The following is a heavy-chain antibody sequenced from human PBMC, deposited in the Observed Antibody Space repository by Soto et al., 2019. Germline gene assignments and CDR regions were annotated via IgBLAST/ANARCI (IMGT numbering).Heavy chain of an antibody. CDR1: GFTFSSYG. CDR2: ISGRGGST. J-gene: IGHJ4*02. D-gene: IGHD3-10*01. V-gene: IGHV3-23*01. CDR3: AKDTNQYGSGSYYLD. Sequence: VQLLESGGGLVQPGGSLRLSCAASGFTFSSYGMTWVRQAPGKGLEWVSSISGRGGSTYYADSVKGRFSISRDNSKNTLFLQMNSLRAEDTAVYYCAKDTNQYGSGSYYLDWGQGTLVTVSS.